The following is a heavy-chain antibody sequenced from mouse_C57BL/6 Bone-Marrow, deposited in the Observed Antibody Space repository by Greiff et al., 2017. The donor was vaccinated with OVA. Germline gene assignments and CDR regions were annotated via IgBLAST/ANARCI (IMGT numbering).Heavy chain of an antibody. J-gene: IGHJ2*01. CDR3: TRGDYYSNSFFDY. CDR1: GFTFSSYA. D-gene: IGHD2-5*01. V-gene: IGHV5-9-1*02. CDR2: ISSGGDYI. Sequence: EVKLQESGEGLVKPGGSLKLSCAASGFTFSSYAMSWVRQTPEKRLEWVAYISSGGDYIYYADTVKGRFTISRDNARNTLYLQMSSLKSEDTAMYYCTRGDYYSNSFFDYWGQGTTLTVSS.